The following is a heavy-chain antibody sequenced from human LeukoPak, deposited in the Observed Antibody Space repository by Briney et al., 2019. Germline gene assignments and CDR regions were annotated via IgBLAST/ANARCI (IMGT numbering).Heavy chain of an antibody. V-gene: IGHV3-21*01. CDR2: ISSSGTYK. CDR1: GFSFSSYS. CDR3: ASQPYGSGSYMDY. D-gene: IGHD3-10*01. J-gene: IGHJ4*02. Sequence: GGYLRLSCAASGFSFSSYSVNWVRQAPGKGLEWVSSISSSGTYKYYADSVKGRFTVSRDNAKNSLSLQMNSLRAEDTAVYYCASQPYGSGSYMDYWGQGTLVTVSS.